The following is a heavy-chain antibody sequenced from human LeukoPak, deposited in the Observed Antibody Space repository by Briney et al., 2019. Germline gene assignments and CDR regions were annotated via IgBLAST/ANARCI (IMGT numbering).Heavy chain of an antibody. Sequence: PSETLSLTCIVSGGSIRNYYWNWIRQSPGKGLEWIGFIHYSGSTYYRPTLKSRVTMSVDTSKNQFSLKLTSVIAADTAVYYCARGGDSSGYLNHYYYGMDVWGQGTTVTVSS. CDR2: IHYSGST. V-gene: IGHV4-59*01. CDR1: GGSIRNYY. D-gene: IGHD5-18*01. CDR3: ARGGDSSGYLNHYYYGMDV. J-gene: IGHJ6*02.